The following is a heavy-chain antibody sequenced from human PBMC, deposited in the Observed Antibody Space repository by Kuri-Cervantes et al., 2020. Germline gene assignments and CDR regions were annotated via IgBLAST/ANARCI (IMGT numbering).Heavy chain of an antibody. D-gene: IGHD3-10*01. V-gene: IGHV3-43*01. CDR1: GFTFDDYT. Sequence: GESLKISCAASGFTFDDYTMHWVRQAPGKGLEWVSLISWDGGSTYYADSVKGRFTISRDNSKNSLYLQMNSLRTEDTVLYYCAKGSKFGELSRGNWFDPWGQGTLVTVSS. J-gene: IGHJ5*02. CDR2: ISWDGGST. CDR3: AKGSKFGELSRGNWFDP.